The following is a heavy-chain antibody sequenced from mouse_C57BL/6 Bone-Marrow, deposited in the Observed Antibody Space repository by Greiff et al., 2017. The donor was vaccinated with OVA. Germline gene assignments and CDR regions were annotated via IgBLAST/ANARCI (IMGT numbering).Heavy chain of an antibody. Sequence: VQLQQPGAELVKPGASVKLSCKASGYTFTSYWMHWVKQRPGRGLEWIGRIDPNSGGTKYNEKFKSKATLTVDKPSSTAYMQISSLASDDSAVYCCAREESTRPYYFDYWGQGTTLTVSS. CDR1: GYTFTSYW. CDR2: IDPNSGGT. CDR3: AREESTRPYYFDY. D-gene: IGHD2-1*01. J-gene: IGHJ2*01. V-gene: IGHV1-72*01.